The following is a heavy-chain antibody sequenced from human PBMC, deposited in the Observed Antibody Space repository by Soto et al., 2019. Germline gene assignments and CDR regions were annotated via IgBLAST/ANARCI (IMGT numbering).Heavy chain of an antibody. CDR3: AKALRYCSSTSCYPRYYYGMDV. J-gene: IGHJ6*02. CDR2: ISGSGGST. D-gene: IGHD2-2*01. V-gene: IGHV3-23*01. Sequence: GWSLRLSCAASGFTFSSYAMSWVRQAPGKGLEWVSAISGSGGSTYYADSVKGRFTISRDNSKNTLYLQMNSLRAEDTAVYYCAKALRYCSSTSCYPRYYYGMDVWGQGTTVTVSS. CDR1: GFTFSSYA.